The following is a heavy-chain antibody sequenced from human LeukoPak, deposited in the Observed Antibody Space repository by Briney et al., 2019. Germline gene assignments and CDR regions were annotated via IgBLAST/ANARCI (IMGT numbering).Heavy chain of an antibody. CDR3: ARSIGLTGGGVDV. V-gene: IGHV3-11*01. CDR2: ITDSGNTI. Sequence: GGSLRLSCTASGFTFSDYNMNWVRQAPGKGLEWVSYITDSGNTIHYADSVKGRFTISRDNAKNSLYLQMNSLRAEDTAVYYCARSIGLTGGGVDVWGQGTTVTVSS. D-gene: IGHD3-9*01. CDR1: GFTFSDYN. J-gene: IGHJ6*02.